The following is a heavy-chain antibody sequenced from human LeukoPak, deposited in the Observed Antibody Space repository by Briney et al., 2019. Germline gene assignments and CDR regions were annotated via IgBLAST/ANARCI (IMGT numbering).Heavy chain of an antibody. CDR1: GGTFSSYA. CDR2: IIPIFGTA. CDR3: ARDSDYGGNWFDP. J-gene: IGHJ5*02. D-gene: IGHD4-23*01. Sequence: SVKVSCKASGGTFSSYAISWVRQAPGQGLEWMGGIIPIFGTANYAQKFQGRVTITTDEPTSTAYMELSSLRSEDTAVYYCARDSDYGGNWFDPWGQGTLVTVSS. V-gene: IGHV1-69*05.